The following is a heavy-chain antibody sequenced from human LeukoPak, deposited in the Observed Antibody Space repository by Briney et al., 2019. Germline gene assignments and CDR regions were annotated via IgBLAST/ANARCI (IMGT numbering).Heavy chain of an antibody. CDR3: ARGLDDVLVFFDY. V-gene: IGHV3-66*01. Sequence: PGGSLRLSCAASGFTVSSNYMSWVRQAPGKGLEWVSVIYSGGSTYYADSVKGRFTVSRDNSKNTLYLQMNSLRAEDTAVYYRARGLDDVLVFFDYWGQGTLVTVSS. CDR1: GFTVSSNY. J-gene: IGHJ4*02. D-gene: IGHD1-1*01. CDR2: IYSGGST.